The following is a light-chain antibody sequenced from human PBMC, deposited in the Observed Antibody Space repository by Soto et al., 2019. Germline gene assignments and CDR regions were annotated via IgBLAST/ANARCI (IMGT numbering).Light chain of an antibody. CDR2: DVS. Sequence: QCVLTQPASVSGSHGQSISISCTETSSDVGGYNYVSWYQQHPGKAPKLMIYDVSNRPSGVSNRFSGSKSGNTASLTISGLQAEDEADYYCSSYTSSSTLYVFGTGTKVTVL. CDR3: SSYTSSSTLYV. V-gene: IGLV2-14*01. J-gene: IGLJ1*01. CDR1: SSDVGGYNY.